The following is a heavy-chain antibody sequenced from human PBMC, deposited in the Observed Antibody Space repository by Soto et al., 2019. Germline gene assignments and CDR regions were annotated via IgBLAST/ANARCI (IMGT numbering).Heavy chain of an antibody. CDR3: ARQAGGTGTYNDWFDP. V-gene: IGHV1-18*04. CDR1: GYTLTRYG. D-gene: IGHD1-26*01. J-gene: IGHJ5*02. Sequence: WASVKVSFKVSGYTLTRYGVSWLRQAPGQGLEWMGWIKGNTKNAQKFQGRVTLTTDTSTNTAYMELRSLKPDDTAVYYCARQAGGTGTYNDWFDPWGQGTLVTVSS. CDR2: IKGNT.